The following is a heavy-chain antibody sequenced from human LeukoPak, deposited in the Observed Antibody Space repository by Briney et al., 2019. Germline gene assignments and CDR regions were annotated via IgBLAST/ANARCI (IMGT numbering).Heavy chain of an antibody. D-gene: IGHD1-1*01. CDR3: ARTGTPTADWFDP. V-gene: IGHV1-2*02. J-gene: IGHJ5*02. CDR1: GYTFTGYY. CDR2: INPNGGAT. Sequence: ASVKVSCKASGYTFTGYYMHWVRQAPGQGLEWMGWINPNGGATNYAQNFQGRVTMTRDTSISTAYMELSRLRSDDTAFYYCARTGTPTADWFDPWGQGTLVTVSS.